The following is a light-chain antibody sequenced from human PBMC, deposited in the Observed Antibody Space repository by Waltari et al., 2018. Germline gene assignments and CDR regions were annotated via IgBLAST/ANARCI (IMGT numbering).Light chain of an antibody. J-gene: IGKJ2*01. CDR3: QEYYSTPLT. CDR2: WAS. V-gene: IGKV4-1*01. Sequence: DIVMTQSPDSLAVSLGKRATIHCKSSQSVLYSSNNKNYLAWYQQKPGQPPKLLISWASTRESGVPDRFSGSGSGTDFTLTISSLQAEDVAIYYCQEYYSTPLTFGQGTKLEIK. CDR1: QSVLYSSNNKNY.